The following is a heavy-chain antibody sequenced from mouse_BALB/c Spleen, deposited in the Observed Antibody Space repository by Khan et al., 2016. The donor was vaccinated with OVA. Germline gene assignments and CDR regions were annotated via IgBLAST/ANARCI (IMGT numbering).Heavy chain of an antibody. V-gene: IGHV3-2*02. Sequence: VQLKESGPGLVKPSQSLSLTCTVTGYSITSNYAWNWIRQFPGNKLEWMGYISYSGSTSYNPSLKSRISITRDTSKNQFFLQLNSVTTEDTATEYGERENYCGYAIDDWGQGASVTVSS. J-gene: IGHJ4*01. CDR2: ISYSGST. CDR1: GYSITSNYA. CDR3: ERENYCGYAIDD. D-gene: IGHD1-1*01.